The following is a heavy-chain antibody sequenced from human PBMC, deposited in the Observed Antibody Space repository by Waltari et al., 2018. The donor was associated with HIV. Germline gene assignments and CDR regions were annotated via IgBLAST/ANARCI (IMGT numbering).Heavy chain of an antibody. CDR1: GFTFSNYW. J-gene: IGHJ4*02. Sequence: EVQLVESGGGLVQPGGSLRLSCAASGFTFSNYWMHWVRQAPGKGLVRVSRIDTDGGTATYADSVKSRFLIPRDNGKSTLYLQMNSLRAEDTAVDYCARRHSSVGILDSWGQGTLVTVSS. CDR3: ARRHSSVGILDS. CDR2: IDTDGGTA. V-gene: IGHV3-74*03. D-gene: IGHD6-19*01.